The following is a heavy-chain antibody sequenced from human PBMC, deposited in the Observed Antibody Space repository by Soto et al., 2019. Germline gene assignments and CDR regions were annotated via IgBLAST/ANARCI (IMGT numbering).Heavy chain of an antibody. Sequence: VKVSCKASGYTFTSSYVHWVRQAPGQGLEWMGGINPIVGTASYAQKFQGRVTITADESTSTAYMELSSLRSEDTAVYYCARLSSGITIFGVVIHHMDVWGQGTTVTVSS. CDR3: ARLSSGITIFGVVIHHMDV. CDR1: GYTFTSSY. V-gene: IGHV1-69*13. J-gene: IGHJ6*02. CDR2: INPIVGTA. D-gene: IGHD3-3*01.